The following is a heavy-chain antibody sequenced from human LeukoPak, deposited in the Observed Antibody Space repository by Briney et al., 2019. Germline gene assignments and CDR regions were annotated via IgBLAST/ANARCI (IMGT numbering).Heavy chain of an antibody. CDR3: GTLLSNGPFDY. CDR1: GYTFTGYY. J-gene: IGHJ4*02. Sequence: ASVKVSCKASGYTFTGYYMHWVRQAPGQGLEWMGYIYPNSGATKYAQKFQGRLTMTRDTSISTAYMELSGLGSDDTAVYYCGTLLSNGPFDYWGQGSLVTVSS. CDR2: IYPNSGAT. V-gene: IGHV1-2*02.